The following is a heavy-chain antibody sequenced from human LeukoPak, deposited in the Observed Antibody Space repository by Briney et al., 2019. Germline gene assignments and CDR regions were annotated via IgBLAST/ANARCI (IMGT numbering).Heavy chain of an antibody. Sequence: GGSLRLSCTASGFTFGDYAMSWVRQAPGKGLEWVGFIRSKAYGGTTGYAASVKGRFTISRDDSKSIAYLQMNSLKTEDTAVYYCTRLWVDTAMSGIDYWGQGTLVTVSS. CDR3: TRLWVDTAMSGIDY. CDR2: IRSKAYGGTT. J-gene: IGHJ4*02. CDR1: GFTFGDYA. D-gene: IGHD5-18*01. V-gene: IGHV3-49*04.